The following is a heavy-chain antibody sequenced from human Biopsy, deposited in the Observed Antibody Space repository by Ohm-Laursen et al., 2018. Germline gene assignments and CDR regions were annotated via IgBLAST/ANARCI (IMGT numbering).Heavy chain of an antibody. Sequence: SETLSLTCSVSGDSISSYYWSWIRQPPGKGLEWIGYVYYTGSTDYNPSLQSRVTISVDTSKNHFSRRLRSVTPADTAIYYCARDRGFYSDRTVPGYFDLWGRGTLVTVSS. J-gene: IGHJ2*01. CDR3: ARDRGFYSDRTVPGYFDL. CDR2: VYYTGST. CDR1: GDSISSYY. V-gene: IGHV4-59*01. D-gene: IGHD3-22*01.